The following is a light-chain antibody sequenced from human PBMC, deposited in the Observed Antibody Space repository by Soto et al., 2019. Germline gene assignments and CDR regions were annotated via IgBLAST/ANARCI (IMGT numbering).Light chain of an antibody. CDR2: DST. CDR3: QQLLSYPIT. CDR1: QSIHTS. V-gene: IGKV3-11*01. Sequence: VLTQSPGTLSLSPGERATLSCRASQSIHTSLAWYQQKSGKPPRLVIYDSTLRANGAPDRFGGSRSGTEFTLTISSLQPEDFATYYCQQLLSYPITIGQGTRLEIK. J-gene: IGKJ5*01.